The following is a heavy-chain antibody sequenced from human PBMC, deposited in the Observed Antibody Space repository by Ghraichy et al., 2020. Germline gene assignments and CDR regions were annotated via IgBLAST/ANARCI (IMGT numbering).Heavy chain of an antibody. CDR2: IVPMLKTT. D-gene: IGHD3-10*01. V-gene: IGHV1-69*13. CDR3: ARGKYGFGGAEH. CDR1: GDALVTDA. J-gene: IGHJ1*01. Sequence: SVKVSCKAPGDALVTDAVTWVRQAPGQGLEWMGGIVPMLKTTNYAPKFQGSVTISADESTKTAYLELTSLRSEDTAVYYCARGKYGFGGAEHWGQGTPIFVSS.